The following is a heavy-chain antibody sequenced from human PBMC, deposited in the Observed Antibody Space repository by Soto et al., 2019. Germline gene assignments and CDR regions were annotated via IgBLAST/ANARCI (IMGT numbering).Heavy chain of an antibody. Sequence: GASVKVSCKASGYTFTSYDMHWVRQAPGQGLEWMGIINPSGGSTSYAQKFQGRVTMTRDTSTSTVYMELSSLRSEDTAVYYCARDQIRAYDSSPQNWFDPWGQGTLVTVSS. CDR2: INPSGGST. J-gene: IGHJ5*02. D-gene: IGHD3-22*01. CDR3: ARDQIRAYDSSPQNWFDP. CDR1: GYTFTSYD. V-gene: IGHV1-46*01.